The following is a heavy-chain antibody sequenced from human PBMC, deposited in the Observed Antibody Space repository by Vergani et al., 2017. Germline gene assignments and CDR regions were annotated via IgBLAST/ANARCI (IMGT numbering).Heavy chain of an antibody. D-gene: IGHD5-12*01. CDR3: ARDTDIVATIIPYYYYGMDV. J-gene: IGHJ6*02. CDR2: ISAYNGNT. CDR1: GGTFSSYT. Sequence: QVQLVQSGAEVKKPGSSVKVSCKVSGGTFSSYTISWVRRAPGQGLEWMGRISAYNGNTNYAQKLQGRVTMTTDTSTSTAYMELRSLRSDDTAVYYCARDTDIVATIIPYYYYGMDVWGQGTTVTVSS. V-gene: IGHV1-18*01.